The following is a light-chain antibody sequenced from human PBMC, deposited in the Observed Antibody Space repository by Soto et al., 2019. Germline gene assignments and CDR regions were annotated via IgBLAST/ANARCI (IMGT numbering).Light chain of an antibody. CDR3: QQNDNLPLT. J-gene: IGKJ4*01. Sequence: DIQMTQSPSSLSASVGDRVTLTCQASQDIYNYLNWYQQKPGKAPKLLIYDASNLETGVPSRFSGSGSGTDFIFTISSLQPEDIATYYCQQNDNLPLTFGGGTKEEIK. V-gene: IGKV1-33*01. CDR2: DAS. CDR1: QDIYNY.